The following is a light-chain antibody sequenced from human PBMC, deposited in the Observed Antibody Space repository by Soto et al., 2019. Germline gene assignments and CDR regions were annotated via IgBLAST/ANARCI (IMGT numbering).Light chain of an antibody. CDR1: SSNIGSNY. CDR2: RNN. V-gene: IGLV1-47*01. Sequence: QSVLTQPPSASGTPEQRVTISCSGSSSNIGSNYVYWYQQLPGTAPKLLIYRNNQRPSGVPDRFSGSKSGTSASLAISGLRSEDEADYYCAAWDDSLSGPLFGGGTKLTVL. J-gene: IGLJ2*01. CDR3: AAWDDSLSGPL.